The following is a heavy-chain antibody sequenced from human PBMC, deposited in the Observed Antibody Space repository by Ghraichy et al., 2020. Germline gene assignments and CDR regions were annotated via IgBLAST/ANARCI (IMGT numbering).Heavy chain of an antibody. Sequence: ESLNISCAASGFTFSTYVMSWVRQAPGKGLEWVSGISGGGDSTLHADSVKGRFTISRDNSKYTLYLQMNSLTAEDTVVYYCAKALHYDFWSGYAYYAMDVWGQGTTVTVSS. CDR1: GFTFSTYV. J-gene: IGHJ6*02. CDR3: AKALHYDFWSGYAYYAMDV. V-gene: IGHV3-23*01. CDR2: ISGGGDST. D-gene: IGHD3-3*01.